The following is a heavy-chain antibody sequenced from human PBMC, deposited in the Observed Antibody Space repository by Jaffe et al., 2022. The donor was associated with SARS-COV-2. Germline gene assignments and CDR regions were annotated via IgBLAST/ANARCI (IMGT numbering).Heavy chain of an antibody. CDR3: ARVVAVAGTVNYFDY. CDR1: GFTFSSYG. V-gene: IGHV3-33*01. J-gene: IGHJ4*02. D-gene: IGHD6-19*01. CDR2: IWYDGSNK. Sequence: QVQLVESGGGVVQPGRSLRLSCAASGFTFSSYGMHWVRQAPGKGLEWVAVIWYDGSNKYYADSVKGRFTISRDNSKNTLYLQMNSLRAEDTAVYYCARVVAVAGTVNYFDYWGQGTLVTVSS.